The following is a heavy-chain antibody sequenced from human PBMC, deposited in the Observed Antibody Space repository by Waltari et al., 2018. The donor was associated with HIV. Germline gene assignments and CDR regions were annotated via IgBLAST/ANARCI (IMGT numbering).Heavy chain of an antibody. CDR3: ARALSTTWHNLDY. V-gene: IGHV1-2*04. CDR2: INPDNGDT. J-gene: IGHJ4*02. D-gene: IGHD2-2*01. CDR1: EYTFTTYH. Sequence: VQLIQSGAEMKKPGASMKVSCKASEYTFTTYHIHWVRQAPGEGLEWMGWINPDNGDTQYAQKFQGWVSMTRDTSINTAYMNLTRLRSEDSAVYYCARALSTTWHNLDYWGQGTLVTVSS.